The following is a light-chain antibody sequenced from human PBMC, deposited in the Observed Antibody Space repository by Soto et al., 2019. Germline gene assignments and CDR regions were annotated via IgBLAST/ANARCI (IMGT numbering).Light chain of an antibody. J-gene: IGKJ4*01. V-gene: IGKV3-15*01. CDR2: DAS. CDR3: QXXNNWPLT. CDR1: QSVSSK. Sequence: EIVMTQSPVTLSVSPGERATLSCRASQSVSSKLAWYQQKPGQAPRLLMYDASIRATGIPARFSGSGSGTEFXLTISXXQSXDSTVXXXQXXNNWPLTFGGGTKVEIK.